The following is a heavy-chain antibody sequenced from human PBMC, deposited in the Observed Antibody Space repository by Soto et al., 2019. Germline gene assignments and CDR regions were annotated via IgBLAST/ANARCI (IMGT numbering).Heavy chain of an antibody. V-gene: IGHV4-39*01. J-gene: IGHJ4*02. CDR2: IYYSGST. CDR1: GGSISSSSYY. D-gene: IGHD3-16*02. CDR3: ARHAVWGSYRIEY. Sequence: QLQLQESGPGLVKPSETLSLTCTVSGGSISSSSYYWGWIRGPPGKGLEWIGSIYYSGSTYYNPSLKSRVTISVYKCTNQFSLKLCSVTAADTAVDYCARHAVWGSYRIEYWGQGTLFTVSS.